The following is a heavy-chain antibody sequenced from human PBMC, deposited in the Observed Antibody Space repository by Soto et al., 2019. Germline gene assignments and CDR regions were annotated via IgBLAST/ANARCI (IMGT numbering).Heavy chain of an antibody. CDR3: ARGWKTTGTLTSDLTATPSDYYGMDV. J-gene: IGHJ6*02. CDR2: INHSGST. D-gene: IGHD2-21*02. CDR1: GGSFSGYY. Sequence: KPSETLSLTCAVYGGSFSGYYWSWIRQPPGKGLEWIGEINHSGSTNYNPSLKSRVTISVDTSKNQFSLKLSSVTAADTAVYYCARGWKTTGTLTSDLTATPSDYYGMDVWGQGTTVTVSS. V-gene: IGHV4-34*01.